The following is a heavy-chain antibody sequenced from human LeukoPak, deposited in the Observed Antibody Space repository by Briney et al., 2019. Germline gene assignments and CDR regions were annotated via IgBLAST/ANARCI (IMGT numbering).Heavy chain of an antibody. D-gene: IGHD2-15*01. J-gene: IGHJ4*02. CDR2: IKQDGREK. CDR1: GFTFSSYW. V-gene: IGHV3-7*01. CDR3: ARAYYCSGGSCYQGFSVDY. Sequence: PGGSLRLSCAASGFTFSSYWMSWVRQAPGKGLEWVANIKQDGREKYYVDSVKGRFTISRDNAKNSLYLQMNSLRAEDTAVYYCARAYYCSGGSCYQGFSVDYWGQGTLVTVSS.